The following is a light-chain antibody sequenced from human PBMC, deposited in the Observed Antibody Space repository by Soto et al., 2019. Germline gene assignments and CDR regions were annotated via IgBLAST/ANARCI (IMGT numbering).Light chain of an antibody. J-gene: IGLJ2*01. Sequence: QSVLTQPPSASGTPGQRVTISCSGSRSNIGSNHVHWYQQLPGTAPKLLIYRNNQRPSGVPDRFSGSKSGTSASLAISGLRSEDEADYYCAAWDDSRGVFGGGTKLTVL. V-gene: IGLV1-47*01. CDR2: RNN. CDR1: RSNIGSNH. CDR3: AAWDDSRGV.